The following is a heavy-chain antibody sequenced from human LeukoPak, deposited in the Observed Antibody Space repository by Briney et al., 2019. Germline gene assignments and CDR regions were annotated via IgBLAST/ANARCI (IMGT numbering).Heavy chain of an antibody. CDR2: ISSSSSSI. D-gene: IGHD3-16*01. J-gene: IGHJ4*02. Sequence: PGGSLRLSCAASGFTFSSYSMNWVRQAPGKGLEWVSYISSSSSSIYYADSVKGRFTISRDNSMNTLYLQMNSLRAEDTAVYYCARRNWGSESEESYSFDYWGQGTLVTVSS. V-gene: IGHV3-48*01. CDR1: GFTFSSYS. CDR3: ARRNWGSESEESYSFDY.